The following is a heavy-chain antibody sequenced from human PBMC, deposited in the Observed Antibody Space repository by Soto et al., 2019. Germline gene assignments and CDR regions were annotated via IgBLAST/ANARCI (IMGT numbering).Heavy chain of an antibody. CDR1: GGSVSSDSYN. CDR3: ARFYGNAFDI. D-gene: IGHD4-17*01. V-gene: IGHV4-39*01. CDR2: IYYSGST. J-gene: IGHJ3*02. Sequence: QLQLQESGPGLVKPSETLSLTCTVSGGSVSSDSYNWDWIRQPPGKGLGWIGPIYYSGSTDYNPSLKSGVPICEDTSNTQFPLKVTSVTAADTAVYYCARFYGNAFDIWGRGATVTVS.